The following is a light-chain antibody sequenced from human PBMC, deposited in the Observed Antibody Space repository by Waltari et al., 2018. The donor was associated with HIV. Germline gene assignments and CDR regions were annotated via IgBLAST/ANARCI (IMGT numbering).Light chain of an antibody. CDR3: QQYYTLPYT. Sequence: DIQMAQSPPSLSASIGDRVIVTCRASQAISDSLAWYQHKPGQAPKLLLSGASTLETGVPSRFSGGGSGTDYTHTISSLQPEDSASYYCQQYYTLPYTFGQGTKLEIK. J-gene: IGKJ2*01. CDR2: GAS. V-gene: IGKV1-NL1*01. CDR1: QAISDS.